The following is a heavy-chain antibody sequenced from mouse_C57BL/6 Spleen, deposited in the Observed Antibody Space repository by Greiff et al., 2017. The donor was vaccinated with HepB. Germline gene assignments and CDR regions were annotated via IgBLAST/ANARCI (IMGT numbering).Heavy chain of an antibody. CDR1: GYAFSSSW. D-gene: IGHD2-1*01. J-gene: IGHJ4*01. CDR2: IYPGDGDT. CDR3: ARPIYYGGAMDY. Sequence: QVQLKQSGPELVKPGASVKISCKASGYAFSSSWMNWVKQRPGKGLEWIGRIYPGDGDTNYNGKFKGKATLTADKSSSTAYMQLSSLTSEDSAVYFCARPIYYGGAMDYWGQGTSVTVSS. V-gene: IGHV1-82*01.